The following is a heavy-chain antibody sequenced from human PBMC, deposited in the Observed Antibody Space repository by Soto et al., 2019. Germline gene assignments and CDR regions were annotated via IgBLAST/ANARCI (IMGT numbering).Heavy chain of an antibody. D-gene: IGHD6-13*01. CDR3: ARGRYSSSWTPTYYYYGMDV. CDR2: IIPIFGTA. CDR1: GGTFSSYA. Sequence: QVQLVQSGAEVKNPGSSVKVSCKASGGTFSSYAISWVRQAPGQGLEWMGGIIPIFGTANYAQKFQGRVTITADKSTSAAYMELSSLRSEDTAVYYCARGRYSSSWTPTYYYYGMDVWGQGTTVTVSS. V-gene: IGHV1-69*06. J-gene: IGHJ6*02.